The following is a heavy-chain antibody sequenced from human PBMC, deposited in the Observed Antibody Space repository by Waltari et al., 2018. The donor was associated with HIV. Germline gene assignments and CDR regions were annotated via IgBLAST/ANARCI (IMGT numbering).Heavy chain of an antibody. D-gene: IGHD2-21*01. J-gene: IGHJ4*02. Sequence: EVKLVESGGGAVQTGGSLRLSCEGSGFTFSSHDTEWVRQPPGKGGESVAQVSYDALEHFHGDSVRGRFVVARANARSSIFLQMNNVRDDDTGVYFCVREPLLHDLFFLESWGQG. CDR3: VREPLLHDLFFLES. CDR1: GFTFSSHD. CDR2: VSYDALEH. V-gene: IGHV3-7*01.